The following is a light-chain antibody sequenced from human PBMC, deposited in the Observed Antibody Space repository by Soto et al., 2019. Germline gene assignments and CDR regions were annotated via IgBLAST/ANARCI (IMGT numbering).Light chain of an antibody. CDR1: SSDVGSGNV. CDR3: CSHAGSDTYV. J-gene: IGLJ1*01. Sequence: QSALTQPASVSGSPGQSITISCTGASSDVGSGNVVSWYQHYPGKAPQLIIFEGFKRPSGVSSRFSGSKSGNTASLTISGLQAEDEAEYYCCSHAGSDTYVFGTGTKVTVL. V-gene: IGLV2-23*01. CDR2: EGF.